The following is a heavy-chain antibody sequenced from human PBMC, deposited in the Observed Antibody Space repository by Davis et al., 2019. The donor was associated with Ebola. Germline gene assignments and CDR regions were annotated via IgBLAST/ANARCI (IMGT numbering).Heavy chain of an antibody. Sequence: GESLKISCKGSGYSFTSYWIGWVRQAPGQGLEWMGWISAYNGNTNYAQKFQGWVTMTRDTSISTAYMELSRLRSDDTAVYYCARGGWAGTVVPAAIIQDDGIIAFDIWGQGTMVTVSS. D-gene: IGHD2-2*01. J-gene: IGHJ3*02. V-gene: IGHV1-2*04. CDR1: GYSFTSYW. CDR2: ISAYNGNT. CDR3: ARGGWAGTVVPAAIIQDDGIIAFDI.